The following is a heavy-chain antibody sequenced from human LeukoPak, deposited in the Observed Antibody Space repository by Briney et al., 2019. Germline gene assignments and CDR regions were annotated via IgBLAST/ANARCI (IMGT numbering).Heavy chain of an antibody. CDR1: GFTFSDYG. CDR2: ISGSGDST. J-gene: IGHJ6*03. V-gene: IGHV3-23*01. Sequence: GGSLRLSCAASGFTFSDYGMSWVRQAPGKGLEWVSAISGSGDSTYYADSVKGRFTVSRDNFKNTLFLQVNSLRAEDTAVYYCAKVSDYSYYYYMDVWGKGTTVTVSS. CDR3: AKVSDYSYYYYMDV.